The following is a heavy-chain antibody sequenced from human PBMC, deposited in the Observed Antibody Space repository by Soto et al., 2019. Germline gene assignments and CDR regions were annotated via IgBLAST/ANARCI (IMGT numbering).Heavy chain of an antibody. J-gene: IGHJ5*02. CDR3: ARDGDIVVVPAAIWFDP. CDR2: ISAYNGNT. V-gene: IGHV1-18*01. D-gene: IGHD2-2*02. CDR1: GYTFTSYG. Sequence: QVQLVQSGAEVKKPGASVKVSCKASGYTFTSYGISWVRQAPGQGLEWMGWISAYNGNTNYAQKIQGRVTMTADTSTSTAYMELRSLRSDDTAVYYCARDGDIVVVPAAIWFDPWGQGTLVTVSS.